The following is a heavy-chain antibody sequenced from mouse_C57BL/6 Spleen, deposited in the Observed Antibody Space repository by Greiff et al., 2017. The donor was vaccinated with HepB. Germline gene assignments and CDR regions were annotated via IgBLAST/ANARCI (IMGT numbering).Heavy chain of an antibody. Sequence: QVQLKESGAELAKPGASVKLSCKASGYTFTSYWMHWVKQRPGQGLEWIGYINPSSGYTKYNQKFKDKATLTADKSSSTAYMQLSSLTYEDSAVYYCAPWDVGYFDVWGTGTTVTVSS. V-gene: IGHV1-7*01. J-gene: IGHJ1*03. D-gene: IGHD4-1*01. CDR3: APWDVGYFDV. CDR1: GYTFTSYW. CDR2: INPSSGYT.